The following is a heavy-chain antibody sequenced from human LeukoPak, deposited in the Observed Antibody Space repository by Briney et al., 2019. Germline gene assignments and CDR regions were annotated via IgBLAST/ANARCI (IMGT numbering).Heavy chain of an antibody. J-gene: IGHJ5*02. CDR2: INHSGST. CDR3: ARGIAAAGTRFDP. V-gene: IGHV4-34*01. Sequence: SETLSLICAVYGGSFSGYYWSWIRQPPGKGLEWIGEINHSGSTNYNPSLKSRVTISVDTSKNQFSLKLSSVTAADTAVYYCARGIAAAGTRFDPWGQGTLVTVSS. D-gene: IGHD6-13*01. CDR1: GGSFSGYY.